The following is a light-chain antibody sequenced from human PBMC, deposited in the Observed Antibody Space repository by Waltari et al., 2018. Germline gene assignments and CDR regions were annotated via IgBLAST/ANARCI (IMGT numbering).Light chain of an antibody. J-gene: IGLJ3*02. V-gene: IGLV2-14*01. Sequence: QSALTQPASVSGSPGQSITIPCPGTNRDVGSYDYVSWYQQYPGKAPKPLIYEVNNRPSGVSSRFSGSKSGNTASLTISGLQAEDEADYYCCSYAGSRWVFGGGTKLTVL. CDR1: NRDVGSYDY. CDR2: EVN. CDR3: CSYAGSRWV.